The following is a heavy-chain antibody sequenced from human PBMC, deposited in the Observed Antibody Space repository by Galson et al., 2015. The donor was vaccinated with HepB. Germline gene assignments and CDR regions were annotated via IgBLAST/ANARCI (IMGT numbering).Heavy chain of an antibody. Sequence: SLRLSCAASGFTFNIYGVHWVRQAPGKGLEWVAIIYSDGSNKYYADSVKGRFTISRDNSKNTLYLQMNSLRAEDTAVYYCARELGCSGGSCYGAFHIWGQGTMVTVSS. CDR2: IYSDGSNK. CDR1: GFTFNIYG. V-gene: IGHV3-33*01. J-gene: IGHJ3*02. CDR3: ARELGCSGGSCYGAFHI. D-gene: IGHD2-15*01.